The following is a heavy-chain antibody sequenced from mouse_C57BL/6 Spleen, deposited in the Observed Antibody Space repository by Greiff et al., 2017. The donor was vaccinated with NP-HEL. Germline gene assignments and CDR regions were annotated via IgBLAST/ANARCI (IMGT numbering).Heavy chain of an antibody. CDR1: GYTFTDYY. J-gene: IGHJ4*01. Sequence: VQLQESGPELVKPGASVKISCKASGYTFTDYYINWVKQRPGQGLEWIGWIFPGSGSTYYNEKFKGKATLTVDKSSSTAYMLLSSLTSEDSAVYFCARSRYDSSSYYAMDYWGQGTSVTVSS. CDR3: ARSRYDSSSYYAMDY. V-gene: IGHV1-75*01. CDR2: IFPGSGST. D-gene: IGHD1-1*01.